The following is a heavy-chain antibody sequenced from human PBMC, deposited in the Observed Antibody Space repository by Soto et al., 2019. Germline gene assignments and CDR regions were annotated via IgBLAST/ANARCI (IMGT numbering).Heavy chain of an antibody. V-gene: IGHV3-21*01. D-gene: IGHD5-12*01. CDR1: GFTFSSYS. Sequence: EVQLVESGGGLVKPGGSLRLSCAASGFTFSSYSMNWVRQAPGKGLEWVSSISCSTSYIYYADSVKGRFTISRDNAKNSLYLQMNSLRAEDTAVYYCARXVDXXXXYXXYGMDVWGQGTTVTVSS. CDR2: ISCSTSYI. CDR3: ARXVDXXXXYXXYGMDV. J-gene: IGHJ6*02.